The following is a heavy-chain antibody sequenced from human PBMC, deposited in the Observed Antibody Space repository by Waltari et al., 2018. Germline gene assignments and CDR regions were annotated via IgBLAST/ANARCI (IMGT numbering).Heavy chain of an antibody. CDR1: GYSISSGYY. J-gene: IGHJ4*02. CDR3: ARVWYYYDSSGCYPDY. CDR2: IYHSGST. V-gene: IGHV4-38-2*02. D-gene: IGHD3-22*01. Sequence: QVQLQESGPGLVKPSETLSLTCTVSGYSISSGYYWGWIRQPPGKGLEWIGSIYHSGSTYYNPSLKSRVTISVDTSKNQFSLKLSSVTAADTAVYYCARVWYYYDSSGCYPDYWGQGTLVTVSS.